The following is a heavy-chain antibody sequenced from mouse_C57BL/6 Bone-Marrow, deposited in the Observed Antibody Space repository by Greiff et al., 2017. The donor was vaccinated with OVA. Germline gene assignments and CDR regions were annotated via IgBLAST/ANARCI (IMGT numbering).Heavy chain of an antibody. Sequence: LVESGAELVRPGTSVKMSCKASGYTFTNYWIGWAKQRPGHGLEWIGDIYPGGGYTNYNEKFKGKATLTADKSSSTAYMQFSSLTSEDSAIDYCARSIVYGNLDYWGQGTTLTVSS. J-gene: IGHJ2*01. CDR2: IYPGGGYT. D-gene: IGHD2-10*02. CDR3: ARSIVYGNLDY. CDR1: GYTFTNYW. V-gene: IGHV1-63*01.